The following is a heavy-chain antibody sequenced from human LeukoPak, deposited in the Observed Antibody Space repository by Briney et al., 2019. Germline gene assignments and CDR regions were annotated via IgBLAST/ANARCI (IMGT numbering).Heavy chain of an antibody. V-gene: IGHV4-39*01. D-gene: IGHD4-11*01. CDR3: ARPAVKYSNYYFDY. J-gene: IGHJ4*02. CDR2: IYYSGTT. CDR1: GGSISSSSYY. Sequence: PSETLSLTCTVSGGSISSSSYYWGWIRQPPGKGLEWIGSIYYSGTTYYNPPLKSRVTISVDTSKNQFSLNLSSVTAADTAVYYCARPAVKYSNYYFDYWGQGTLVTVSS.